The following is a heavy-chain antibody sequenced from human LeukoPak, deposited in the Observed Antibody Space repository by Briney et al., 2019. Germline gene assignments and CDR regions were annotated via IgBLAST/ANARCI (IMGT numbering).Heavy chain of an antibody. D-gene: IGHD1-26*01. CDR2: INSDGSST. J-gene: IGHJ4*02. CDR3: ARAVGATVVRVLDY. Sequence: GGSLRLSCAASGFTFSSYWMHWVRQAPGKGLVWVSRINSDGSSTSYADSVKGRFTISRDNAKNTLYLQMNSLRAEDTAVYYCARAVGATVVRVLDYWGQGTLVTVSS. V-gene: IGHV3-74*01. CDR1: GFTFSSYW.